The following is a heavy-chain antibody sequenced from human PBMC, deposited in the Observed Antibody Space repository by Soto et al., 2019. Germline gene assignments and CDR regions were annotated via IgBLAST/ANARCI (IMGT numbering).Heavy chain of an antibody. CDR1: GRSVIRGGYY. CDR2: IYHIGSP. V-gene: IGHV4-31*03. CDR3: VRDRALDSSGHWFDT. J-gene: IGHJ5*02. Sequence: SETLSLTCTVSGRSVIRGGYYWTWIRQHPGRGLEWIGYIYHIGSPYYNPSLESRVTISLDTSKNQFSLNLTSVTAADTAIYYCVRDRALDSSGHWFDTWGQGTLVTVSS. D-gene: IGHD6-19*01.